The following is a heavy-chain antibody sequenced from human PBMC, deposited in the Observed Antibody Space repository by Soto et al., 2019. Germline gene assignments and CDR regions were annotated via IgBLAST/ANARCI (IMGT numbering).Heavy chain of an antibody. D-gene: IGHD6-19*01. J-gene: IGHJ5*02. CDR1: GFSLSTSGVG. CDR2: IYWNDDK. V-gene: IGHV2-5*01. CDR3: AHSFIAVAVLGQMDGEVQLFDP. Sequence: QITLKESGPTLVKPTQTLTLTCTFSGFSLSTSGVGVGWIRQPPGKALEWLALIYWNDDKRYSPSLKSRLTITKDTSKNQVVLTMTNMDPVDTATYYSAHSFIAVAVLGQMDGEVQLFDPWGQGTLVTVSS.